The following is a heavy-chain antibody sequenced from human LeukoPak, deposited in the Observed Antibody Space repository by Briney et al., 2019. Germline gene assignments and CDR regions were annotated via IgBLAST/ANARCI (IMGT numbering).Heavy chain of an antibody. CDR2: IWYDGSNK. D-gene: IGHD6-13*01. CDR3: ARAGRSWSTGYYFDY. CDR1: GFTFSSYG. J-gene: IGHJ4*02. Sequence: PGGSLRLSCAASGFTFSSYGTHWVRQAPGKGLEWVALIWYDGSNKYYADSVKGRFTISRDNSKNTLYLQMNSLRAEDTAVYYCARAGRSWSTGYYFDYWGQGALVTVSS. V-gene: IGHV3-33*01.